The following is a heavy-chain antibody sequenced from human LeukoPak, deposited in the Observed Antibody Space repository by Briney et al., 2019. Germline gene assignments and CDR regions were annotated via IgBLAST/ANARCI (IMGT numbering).Heavy chain of an antibody. Sequence: SETLSLTCTVSGDSISSGDYYWSWIRQPPGKGLEWIGEINHSGSTNYNPSLKSRVTISVDTSKNQFSLKLSSVTAADTAVYYCARGRGMAYWGQGTLVTVSS. CDR3: ARGRGMAY. D-gene: IGHD6-13*01. J-gene: IGHJ4*02. CDR1: GDSISSGDYY. V-gene: IGHV4-61*08. CDR2: INHSGST.